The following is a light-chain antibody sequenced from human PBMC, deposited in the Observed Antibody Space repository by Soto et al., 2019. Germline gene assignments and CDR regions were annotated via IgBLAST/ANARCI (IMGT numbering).Light chain of an antibody. CDR3: QSYDNSLSGSRV. J-gene: IGLJ3*02. V-gene: IGLV1-40*01. CDR1: SSNIGAGHD. CDR2: GNG. Sequence: QSVLTQPPSVSGAPGQRVTISCTGSSSNIGAGHDVHWYQQLPGTAPKLLIYGNGNRPSGVPDRFSGSKSGTSASLDITGLQAEDEADYFCQSYDNSLSGSRVFGGGTKLTVL.